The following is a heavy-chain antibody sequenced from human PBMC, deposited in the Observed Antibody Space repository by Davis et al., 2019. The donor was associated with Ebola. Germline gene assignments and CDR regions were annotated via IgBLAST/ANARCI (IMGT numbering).Heavy chain of an antibody. CDR2: INPITGGT. Sequence: ASVKVSCKASGYRFTGYYMHWVRQAPGQGLEWMGIINPITGGTSYAQNFQVRVNMTRDTSTSKVYMELSSLRSEDTAVYYCAREGGRYYDSSGYVFDIWGQGTMVKVSS. CDR3: AREGGRYYDSSGYVFDI. D-gene: IGHD3-22*01. J-gene: IGHJ3*02. CDR1: GYRFTGYY. V-gene: IGHV1-46*01.